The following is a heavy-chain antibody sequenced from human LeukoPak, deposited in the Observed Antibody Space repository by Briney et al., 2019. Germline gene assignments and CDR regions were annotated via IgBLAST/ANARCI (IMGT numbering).Heavy chain of an antibody. J-gene: IGHJ4*02. CDR3: ARDDRGGDDFDY. D-gene: IGHD4-17*01. V-gene: IGHV4-38-2*02. CDR1: DDSITIYY. Sequence: PSETLSLTCTVSDDSITIYYWSWIRQPPGKGLEWIGSIYHSGSTYYNPSLKSRVTISVDTSKNQFSLKLSSVTAADTAVYYCARDDRGGDDFDYWGQGTLVTVSS. CDR2: IYHSGST.